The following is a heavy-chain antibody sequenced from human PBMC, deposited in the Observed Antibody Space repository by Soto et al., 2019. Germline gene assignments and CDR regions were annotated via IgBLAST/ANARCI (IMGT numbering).Heavy chain of an antibody. V-gene: IGHV3-74*01. CDR2: INRDGSST. CDR3: ARGGYCSSTSCYRSWFDP. D-gene: IGHD2-2*02. Sequence: GGSLRLSCAASGFTFSSYWMHWVRQAPGKGLVWVSRINRDGSSTSYADSVKGRFTISRDNAKNTLYLQMNSLRAEDTAVYYCARGGYCSSTSCYRSWFDPWGQGTLVTVSS. J-gene: IGHJ5*02. CDR1: GFTFSSYW.